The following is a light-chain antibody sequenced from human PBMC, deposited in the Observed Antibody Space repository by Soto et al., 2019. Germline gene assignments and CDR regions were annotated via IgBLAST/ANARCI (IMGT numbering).Light chain of an antibody. CDR2: DAS. J-gene: IGKJ1*01. CDR1: QSISSW. CDR3: QQYNSYSPT. V-gene: IGKV1-5*01. Sequence: DIQMTQSPSTLSASVGDRVTITCRASQSISSWLAWYQQKPGKAPKLLIYDASSLESGVPSRFSGSGSGTEFTLTISNRQPDDFATYYCQQYNSYSPTFGQGTNVEIK.